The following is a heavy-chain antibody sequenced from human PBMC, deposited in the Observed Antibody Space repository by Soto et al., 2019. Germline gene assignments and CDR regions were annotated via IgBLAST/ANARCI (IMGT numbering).Heavy chain of an antibody. CDR1: GYTFTSYA. V-gene: IGHV1-3*01. CDR3: ARGEVWFGEEVYYYYYGMDV. CDR2: INAGNGNT. D-gene: IGHD3-10*01. J-gene: IGHJ6*02. Sequence: GASVKVSCKASGYTFTSYAMHWVRQAPGQRLEWMGWINAGNGNTKYSQKFQGRVTITRDTSASTAYMELSSLRSEDTAVYYCARGEVWFGEEVYYYYYGMDVWGQGTTVTVSS.